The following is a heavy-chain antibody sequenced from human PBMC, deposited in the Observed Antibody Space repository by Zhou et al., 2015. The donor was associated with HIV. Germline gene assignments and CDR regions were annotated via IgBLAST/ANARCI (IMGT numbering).Heavy chain of an antibody. Sequence: EVQLMESGGGLVPPGGSLRLSCTVSGFTFSNYWMHWVRQVPGKGLLWVSRVNNDGSGTGYAESVKGRFTISRDNTKNTVYLQMNSLRAEDTAIYYCAPDAMDYWGQGTLVTVAS. CDR1: GFTFSNYW. D-gene: IGHD2-2*01. V-gene: IGHV3-74*01. CDR3: APDAMDY. J-gene: IGHJ4*02. CDR2: VNNDGSGT.